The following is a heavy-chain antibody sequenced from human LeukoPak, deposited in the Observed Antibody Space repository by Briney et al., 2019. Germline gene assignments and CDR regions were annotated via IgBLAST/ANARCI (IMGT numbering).Heavy chain of an antibody. Sequence: ASVKVSCKASGYTFTSYGISWVRQAPGQGLEGMGWISAYNGNTTYAQKLQGRVTMTTDTSTSTAYMELRSLRSDDTAVYYCAREASTPSSWYGVYYYYYYGMDVWGQGTTVTVSS. J-gene: IGHJ6*02. CDR1: GYTFTSYG. CDR2: ISAYNGNT. V-gene: IGHV1-18*01. CDR3: AREASTPSSWYGVYYYYYYGMDV. D-gene: IGHD6-13*01.